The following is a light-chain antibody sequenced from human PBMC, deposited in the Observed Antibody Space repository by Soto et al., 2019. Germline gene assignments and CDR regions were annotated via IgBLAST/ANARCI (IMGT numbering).Light chain of an antibody. J-gene: IGKJ5*01. CDR1: QSVSSSY. Sequence: EIVMTQSPGTLSLSPWERATLSCRASQSVSSSYLAWYQQKPGQAPRLLIYGASSRATGIPDRFSGSGSGTDFTLTISSLEPEDFAVYCCQQRTNWPPAFGQGTRLEIK. CDR3: QQRTNWPPA. CDR2: GAS. V-gene: IGKV3D-20*02.